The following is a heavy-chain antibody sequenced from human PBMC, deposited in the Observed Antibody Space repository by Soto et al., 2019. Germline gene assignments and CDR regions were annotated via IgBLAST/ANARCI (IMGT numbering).Heavy chain of an antibody. D-gene: IGHD5-12*01. Sequence: SGGSLRLSCAASGFTFSVFIMNWVRQAPGKGLEWVSSISSSSSYIYYADSVKGRFTISRDSAKNSLYLQMNSLRAEDTAVYYCARDSGYDWALFDYWGQGTLVTVSS. CDR3: ARDSGYDWALFDY. J-gene: IGHJ4*02. CDR2: ISSSSSYI. V-gene: IGHV3-21*01. CDR1: GFTFSVFI.